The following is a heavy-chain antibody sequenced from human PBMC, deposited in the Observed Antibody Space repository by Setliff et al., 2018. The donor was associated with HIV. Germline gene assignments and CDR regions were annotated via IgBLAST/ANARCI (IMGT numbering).Heavy chain of an antibody. D-gene: IGHD3-16*01. J-gene: IGHJ4*02. V-gene: IGHV4-4*09. Sequence: KASETLSLTCTVSGGSISGYYWSWIRQPPGKGLEWIGYIYTSGSTHYNPSLKSRVTISVDTSKNQFSLKLSSVTAADTAVYYCARRIGAGNCDYWGQGTLVTVSS. CDR1: GGSISGYY. CDR2: IYTSGST. CDR3: ARRIGAGNCDY.